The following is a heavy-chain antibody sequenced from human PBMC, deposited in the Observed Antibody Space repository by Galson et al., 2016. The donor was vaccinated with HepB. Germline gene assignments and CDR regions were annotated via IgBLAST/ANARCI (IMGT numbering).Heavy chain of an antibody. V-gene: IGHV6-1*01. CDR3: ARERRGYNYGYYYYGMDV. D-gene: IGHD5-18*01. Sequence: CAISGDSVSSNSAAWTWIRQSPSRGLEWLGRTYYRSKWYNDYAVSVKSRIKINPDTFKNQFSLQLNSVTPEDTAVYYCARERRGYNYGYYYYGMDVCGQGTTVTVSS. CDR2: TYYRSKWYN. CDR1: GDSVSSNSAA. J-gene: IGHJ6*02.